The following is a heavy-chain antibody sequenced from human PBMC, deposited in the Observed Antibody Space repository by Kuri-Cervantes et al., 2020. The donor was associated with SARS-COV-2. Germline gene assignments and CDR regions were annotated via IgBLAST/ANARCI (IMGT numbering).Heavy chain of an antibody. Sequence: AVKVSCKASGGTFSSYAIIWVRQAPGQGLEWMGGIIPIFGTANYAQKFQGRVTITVDESTSTAYMELSRLRAEDTAVYYHARDGRFGALWFGELSPLYYYGIDVWGQGTMVTVSS. CDR2: IIPIFGTA. CDR3: ARDGRFGALWFGELSPLYYYGIDV. D-gene: IGHD3-10*01. V-gene: IGHV1-69*13. J-gene: IGHJ6*02. CDR1: GGTFSSYA.